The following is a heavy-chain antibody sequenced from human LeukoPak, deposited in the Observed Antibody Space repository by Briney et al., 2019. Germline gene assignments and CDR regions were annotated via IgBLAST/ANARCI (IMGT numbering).Heavy chain of an antibody. CDR1: GFTFSSYS. V-gene: IGHV3-48*01. J-gene: IGHJ4*02. D-gene: IGHD6-19*01. CDR2: ISNSGSTT. CDR3: ARGGTAVARGEY. Sequence: GGSLRLSCAASGFTFSSYSMNWVRQAPGKGLEWVSYISNSGSTTYYADSAKGRFTISRDNAKNSLYLQMNSLRVEDTAVYYCARGGTAVARGEYWGQGTLVTVSS.